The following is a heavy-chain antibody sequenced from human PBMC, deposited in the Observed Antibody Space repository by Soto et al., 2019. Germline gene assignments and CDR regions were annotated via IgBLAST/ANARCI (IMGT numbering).Heavy chain of an antibody. CDR3: AKIKQIEARPQY. J-gene: IGHJ4*02. CDR2: ISGSGGST. CDR1: GFTFSSYA. V-gene: IGHV3-23*01. D-gene: IGHD6-6*01. Sequence: PVGSLRLSCAASGFTFSSYAMRCVRHSPGKWLEWVSAISGSGGSTYYADSVKGRFTISRDNSKNTLYLQMNSLRAEDTAVYYCAKIKQIEARPQYWGQATLVNVS.